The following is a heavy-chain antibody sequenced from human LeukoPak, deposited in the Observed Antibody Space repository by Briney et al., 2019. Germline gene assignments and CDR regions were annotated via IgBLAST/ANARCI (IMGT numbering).Heavy chain of an antibody. V-gene: IGHV3-23*01. CDR2: ITGTTATGDPP. J-gene: IGHJ4*02. Sequence: GGSLRLSCAASGFTFSNNAMTWVRQAPGKGLECVSAITGTTATGDPPYADSVKGRFTISSRFTISRDNSKNMLYLQMDSLRAEDTAVYYCARGNSYGRMGDYFDYWGQGSLVTVSS. CDR3: ARGNSYGRMGDYFDY. D-gene: IGHD3-16*01. CDR1: GFTFSNNA.